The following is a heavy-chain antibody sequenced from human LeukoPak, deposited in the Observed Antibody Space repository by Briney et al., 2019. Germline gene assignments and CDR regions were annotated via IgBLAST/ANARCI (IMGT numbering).Heavy chain of an antibody. J-gene: IGHJ4*02. CDR2: ISGNNDNP. D-gene: IGHD2-2*01. CDR3: ARDGTSTDDY. CDR1: GYTFSNFG. V-gene: IGHV1-18*01. Sequence: SVNVSCKASGYTFSNFGISWVRQAPGQGREWMGWISGNNDNPNYGQNFQGRFTVTSDSSTSTAYMELRNRRPDDTAVYYCARDGTSTDDYWGEGTLVTVSS.